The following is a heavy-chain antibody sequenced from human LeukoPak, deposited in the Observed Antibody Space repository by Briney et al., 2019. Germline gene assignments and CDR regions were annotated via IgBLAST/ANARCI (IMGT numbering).Heavy chain of an antibody. Sequence: PGGSLRLSCAASGFTFDDYAMHWVRQAPGKGLEWVLGISWNSGSIGYADSVKGRFTISRDNAKNSLYLQMNSLRAEDTALYYCAKEDYWGQGTLVTVSS. CDR1: GFTFDDYA. CDR3: AKEDY. CDR2: ISWNSGSI. J-gene: IGHJ4*02. V-gene: IGHV3-9*01.